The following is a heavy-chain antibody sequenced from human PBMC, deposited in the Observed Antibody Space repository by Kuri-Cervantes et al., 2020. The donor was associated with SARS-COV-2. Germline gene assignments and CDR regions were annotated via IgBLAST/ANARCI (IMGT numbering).Heavy chain of an antibody. CDR3: AKDRVGVQDF. D-gene: IGHD2-21*01. CDR2: ISYDGSNK. Sequence: GSLRLSCAASGFTFSSYGMHRVRQAPGKGLEWVAVISYDGSNKYYADSVKGRFTISRDNSKNTLYLHMKSLRSGDTAMYYCAKDRVGVQDFWGQGTLVTVSS. V-gene: IGHV3-30*18. J-gene: IGHJ4*02. CDR1: GFTFSSYG.